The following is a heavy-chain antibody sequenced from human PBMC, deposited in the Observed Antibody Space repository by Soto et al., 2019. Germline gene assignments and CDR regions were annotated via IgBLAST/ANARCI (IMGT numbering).Heavy chain of an antibody. CDR1: GFTFSSYA. CDR3: AKDYCSSTSCYAAFDI. CDR2: ISGSGGST. V-gene: IGHV3-23*01. Sequence: EVQLLESGGGLAQPGGSLRLSCAASGFTFSSYAMSWVRQAPGKGLEWVSAISGSGGSTYYADSVKGRFTISRDNSKNTLYLQMNSLRAEDTAVYYCAKDYCSSTSCYAAFDIWGQGPMVAVSS. J-gene: IGHJ3*02. D-gene: IGHD2-2*01.